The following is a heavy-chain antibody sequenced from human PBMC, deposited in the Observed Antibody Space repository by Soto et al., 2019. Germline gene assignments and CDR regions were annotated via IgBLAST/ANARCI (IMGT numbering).Heavy chain of an antibody. CDR2: IFSNDEK. CDR3: ARIRAYGDYYFDY. V-gene: IGHV2-26*01. J-gene: IGHJ4*02. Sequence: SGPTLVNPTETLTLTCTVSGFSLSNARMGVSWIRQPPGKALEWLAHIFSNDEKSYSTSLKSRLTISKDTSKSQVVLTMTNMDPVDTATYYCARIRAYGDYYFDYWGQGTLVTVSS. D-gene: IGHD4-17*01. CDR1: GFSLSNARMG.